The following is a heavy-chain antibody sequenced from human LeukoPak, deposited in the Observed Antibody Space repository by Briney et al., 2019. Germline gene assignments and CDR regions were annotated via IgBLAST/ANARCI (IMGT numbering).Heavy chain of an antibody. CDR1: GFTFSHYA. CDR2: ISYDGTNK. CDR3: ARDHSSSWYGSWLY. Sequence: GGSLRLSCAASGFTFSHYAMHWVRQAPGKGLDWVAVISYDGTNKYYADSVKGRFTISRDNSKNTLSLQMNSLRAEDTAVYYCARDHSSSWYGSWLYWGQGTLVTVSS. D-gene: IGHD6-13*01. J-gene: IGHJ4*02. V-gene: IGHV3-30*03.